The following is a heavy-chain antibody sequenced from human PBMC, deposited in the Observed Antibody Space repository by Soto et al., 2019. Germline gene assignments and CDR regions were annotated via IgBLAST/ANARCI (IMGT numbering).Heavy chain of an antibody. Sequence: SETLSFTFTVSGASISCFYWSWIRKSAGKGLEWIGRIYATATTDYNPSLKSRVMMSVDTSKKQFSLKLRSVTAADTAVYYCVRDGTKTLRDWFDPWGQGISVTVSS. V-gene: IGHV4-4*07. J-gene: IGHJ5*02. CDR1: GASISCFY. CDR2: IYATATT. CDR3: VRDGTKTLRDWFDP. D-gene: IGHD1-1*01.